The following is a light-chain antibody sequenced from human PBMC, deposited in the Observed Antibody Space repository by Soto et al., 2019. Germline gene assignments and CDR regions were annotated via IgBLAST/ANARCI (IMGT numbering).Light chain of an antibody. J-gene: IGKJ2*01. CDR3: QQYSAWPFT. Sequence: EVVMTQSPATLSVSPGERAILSCRASQSVRSNLAWYQLKPGQAPRILIYTSSSRATDIPARFSGSGSRTEFTLTMSSLQSEDFGFSYCQQYSAWPFTLGQGTRLEIK. CDR1: QSVRSN. V-gene: IGKV3-15*01. CDR2: TSS.